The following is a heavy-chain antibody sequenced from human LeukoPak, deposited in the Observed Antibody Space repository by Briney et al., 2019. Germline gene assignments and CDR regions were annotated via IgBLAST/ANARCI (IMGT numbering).Heavy chain of an antibody. CDR2: INPDSGGT. Sequence: ASVKVSCKASGYTFTGYYIHWVRQAPGQGLEWMGRINPDSGGTNYPQKFQGRVTVTRDTSISTAYMELSSLRSDDTAVYYCARGKAVGGTRYFDYWGQGTLVTVSP. J-gene: IGHJ4*02. CDR3: ARGKAVGGTRYFDY. CDR1: GYTFTGYY. D-gene: IGHD6-13*01. V-gene: IGHV1-2*02.